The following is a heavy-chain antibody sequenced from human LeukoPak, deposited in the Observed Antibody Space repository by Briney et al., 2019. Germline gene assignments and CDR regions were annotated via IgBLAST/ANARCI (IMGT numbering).Heavy chain of an antibody. CDR2: IYYSGST. CDR1: GGSISSYY. Sequence: SETLSLTCTVSGGSISSYYWSWIRQPPGKGLEWLGYIYYSGSTNYNPSLKSRVTISVDTSKNQFSLKLSAVTAADTAVYYCARGPGIAVAGFDPWGQGTLVTVSS. D-gene: IGHD6-19*01. V-gene: IGHV4-59*01. J-gene: IGHJ5*02. CDR3: ARGPGIAVAGFDP.